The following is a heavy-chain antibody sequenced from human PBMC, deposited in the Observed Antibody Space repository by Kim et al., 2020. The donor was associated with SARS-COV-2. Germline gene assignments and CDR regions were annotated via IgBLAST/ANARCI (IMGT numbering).Heavy chain of an antibody. CDR2: IRDKPRGSTT. J-gene: IGHJ4*02. CDR1: GFTLSDHY. Sequence: GGSLRLSCAASGFTLSDHYMDWVRQAPRKGLEWVARIRDKPRGSTTEYATSGKGRFTISRDDSKNSVYLPMNSLDTDDTAIHYCAWWMSGADPECGYWGRGTLVPVFS. CDR3: AWWMSGADPECGY. D-gene: IGHD2-8*01. V-gene: IGHV3-72*01.